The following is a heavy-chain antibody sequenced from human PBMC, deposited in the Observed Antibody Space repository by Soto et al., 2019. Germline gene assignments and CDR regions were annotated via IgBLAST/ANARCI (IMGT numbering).Heavy chain of an antibody. D-gene: IGHD3-3*01. CDR2: IYYSGST. CDR3: AREDRQFLEWLFDY. J-gene: IGHJ4*02. Sequence: SETLSLTCTVSGGSISSSSYYWGWIRQPPGKGLEWIGSIYYSGSTYYNPSLKSRVTISVDTSKNQFSLKLSSVTAADTAVYYCAREDRQFLEWLFDYWGQGTLVTVSS. CDR1: GGSISSSSYY. V-gene: IGHV4-39*02.